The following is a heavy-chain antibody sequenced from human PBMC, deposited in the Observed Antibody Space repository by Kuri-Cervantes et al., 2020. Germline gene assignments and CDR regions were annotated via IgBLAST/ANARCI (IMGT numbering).Heavy chain of an antibody. V-gene: IGHV3-30*02. CDR3: AKDGGWYATPDNWFDP. D-gene: IGHD6-19*01. CDR1: GFTFSYYA. J-gene: IGHJ5*02. CDR2: IWYDGSNK. Sequence: GGSLRLSCTASGFTFSYYAINWVRQAPGKGLEWVAVIWYDGSNKYYADSVKGRFTISRDNSKNTLYLQMNSLRAEDTAVYYCAKDGGWYATPDNWFDPWGQGTLVTVSS.